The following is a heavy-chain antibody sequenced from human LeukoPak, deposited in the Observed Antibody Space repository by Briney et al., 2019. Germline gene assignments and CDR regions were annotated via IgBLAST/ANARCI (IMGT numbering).Heavy chain of an antibody. CDR3: AKDLTHSGSPGPYDAFDI. CDR1: GLLFSNVW. V-gene: IGHV3-15*01. J-gene: IGHJ3*02. Sequence: GGSLRLSCAASGLLFSNVWMTWVRQAPGKGLEWIGRIKSKTDGGTTDYAAPVQGRFSISRDDSKNTLYLQMNSLKTEDTAVYYCAKDLTHSGSPGPYDAFDIWGQGTMVTVSS. CDR2: IKSKTDGGTT. D-gene: IGHD1-26*01.